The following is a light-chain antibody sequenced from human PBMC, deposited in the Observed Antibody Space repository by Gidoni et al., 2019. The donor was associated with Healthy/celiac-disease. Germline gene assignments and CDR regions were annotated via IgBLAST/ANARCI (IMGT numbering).Light chain of an antibody. V-gene: IGKV1-33*01. CDR2: DAS. CDR3: QQYDNLPRGLT. Sequence: IQMTQSPSSLSASVGDRVTITCQASQDISNYLNWYQQKPGKAPKLLIYDASNLETGVPSRFSGSGSGTDFTFTISSLQPEDSATYYCQQYDNLPRGLTFXGXTKVEIK. CDR1: QDISNY. J-gene: IGKJ4*01.